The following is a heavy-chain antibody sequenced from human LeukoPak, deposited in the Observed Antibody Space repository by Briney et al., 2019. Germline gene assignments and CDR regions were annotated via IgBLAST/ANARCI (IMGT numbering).Heavy chain of an antibody. CDR1: GFTFGSYA. J-gene: IGHJ5*01. D-gene: IGHD4-17*01. CDR3: SNSSLPVTTRYDWFDS. Sequence: GGSLRLSCAASGFTFGSYAMSWVRQAPGKGLEGVSGISDSGDSTDYLDSVQGRFTISRDNSKNTLYLQMNSLTAADTALYFFSNSSLPVTTRYDWFDSWGQGNLVIVSS. CDR2: ISDSGDST. V-gene: IGHV3-23*01.